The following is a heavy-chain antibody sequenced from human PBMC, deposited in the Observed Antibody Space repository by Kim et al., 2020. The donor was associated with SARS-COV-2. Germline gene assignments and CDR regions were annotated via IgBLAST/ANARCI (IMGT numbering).Heavy chain of an antibody. J-gene: IGHJ4*02. D-gene: IGHD1-26*01. CDR2: STI. V-gene: IGHV3-11*04. CDR3: ARDGGSYVH. Sequence: STIYCHNSVKGRFTIYKDTDKNSLYLQMNSLRAEDTAVYYCARDGGSYVHWGQGTLVTVSS.